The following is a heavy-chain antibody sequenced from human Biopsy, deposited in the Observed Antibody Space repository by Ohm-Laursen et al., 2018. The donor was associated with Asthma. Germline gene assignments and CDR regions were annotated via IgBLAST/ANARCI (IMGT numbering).Heavy chain of an antibody. CDR2: ISSSGSTK. J-gene: IGHJ6*02. V-gene: IGHV3-11*01. CDR3: ARVLESSSWGPFYFFTLDV. D-gene: IGHD6-13*01. Sequence: SPRLSCAASGFSFGDYFMTWVRQAPGKGLEWVASISSSGSTKYPSESVLGRCTISRDNTQKSMSLELRSLRVEDTAIYYCARVLESSSWGPFYFFTLDVWGQGTPVAVSS. CDR1: GFSFGDYF.